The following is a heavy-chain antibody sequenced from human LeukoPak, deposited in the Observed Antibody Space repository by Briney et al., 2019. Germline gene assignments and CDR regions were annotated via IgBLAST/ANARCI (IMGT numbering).Heavy chain of an antibody. D-gene: IGHD6-19*01. V-gene: IGHV3-64*02. Sequence: PGGSLRLSCAASGFTFRDYAMYWVRQAPGKGLESVSVISTDGSRIYYADSVKGRFTISRDNFKNTLYLQMGSLRAEDMAFYYCTRGVAISTSGWYDTFDYWGQGALVTVSS. J-gene: IGHJ4*02. CDR1: GFTFRDYA. CDR2: ISTDGSRI. CDR3: TRGVAISTSGWYDTFDY.